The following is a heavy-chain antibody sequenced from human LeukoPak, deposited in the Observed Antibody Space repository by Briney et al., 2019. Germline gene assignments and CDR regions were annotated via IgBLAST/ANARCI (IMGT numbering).Heavy chain of an antibody. CDR1: GYTFTSYY. V-gene: IGHV1-46*01. CDR2: INPSGGST. J-gene: IGHJ4*02. Sequence: GASVKVSCKASGYTFTSYYMHWVRQAPGQGLEWMGIINPSGGSTSYAQKFQGRVTMTRDTSTSTVYMELSSLRSEDTAVYYCARDLFVVVTAMSQGGYDYWGQGTLVTVSS. D-gene: IGHD2-21*02. CDR3: ARDLFVVVTAMSQGGYDY.